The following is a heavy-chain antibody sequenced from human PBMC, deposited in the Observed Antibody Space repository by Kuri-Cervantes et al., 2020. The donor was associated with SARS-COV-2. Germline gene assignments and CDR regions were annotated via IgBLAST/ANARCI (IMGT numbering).Heavy chain of an antibody. Sequence: GSLRLSCTVSGGSISSSSYYWGWIRQPPGKGLEWIGSIYYSGSTYYNPSLKSRVTISVDRSKNQFSLKLSSVTAADTAVYYCARACVGGDYVDYWGQGTLVTVSS. CDR2: IYYSGST. J-gene: IGHJ4*02. D-gene: IGHD2-21*01. CDR3: ARACVGGDYVDY. V-gene: IGHV4-39*07. CDR1: GGSISSSSYY.